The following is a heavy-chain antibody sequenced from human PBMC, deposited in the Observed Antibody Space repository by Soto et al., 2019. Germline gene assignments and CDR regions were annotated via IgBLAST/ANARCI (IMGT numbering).Heavy chain of an antibody. V-gene: IGHV1-69*01. CDR1: GGSFSSNA. CDR3: ASRERVDAFDI. D-gene: IGHD1-26*01. J-gene: IGHJ3*02. Sequence: QVQLVQSGAEVKKPGSSVKVSCKASGGSFSSNAISWVRQAPGQGLEWMGGIIPILGSANYAQEFQDRLTITADGSTTTTYMELNSLRSEDAAVYYCASRERVDAFDIWGQGTLVTVSS. CDR2: IIPILGSA.